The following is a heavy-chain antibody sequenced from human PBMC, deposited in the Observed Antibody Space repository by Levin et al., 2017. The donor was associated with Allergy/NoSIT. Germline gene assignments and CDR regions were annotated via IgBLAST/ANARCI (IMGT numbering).Heavy chain of an antibody. CDR3: ARDRRTAAAADWFDP. V-gene: IGHV1-2*02. D-gene: IGHD6-13*01. J-gene: IGHJ5*02. CDR1: GYTFTGYY. CDR2: INPNSGGT. Sequence: ASVKVSCKASGYTFTGYYMHWVRQAPGQGLEWVGWINPNSGGTNYAQKFQGRVTMTRDTSISTAYMELSRLRSDDTAVYYCARDRRTAAAADWFDPWGQGTLVTVSS.